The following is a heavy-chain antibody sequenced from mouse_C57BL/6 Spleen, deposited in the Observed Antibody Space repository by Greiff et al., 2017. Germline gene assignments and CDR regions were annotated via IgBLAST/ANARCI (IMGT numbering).Heavy chain of an antibody. CDR3: ARSYSTWGDY. J-gene: IGHJ4*01. CDR1: GYTFTSYW. Sequence: QVQLQLPGAELVKPGASVKMSCKASGYTFTSYWITWVKQRPGQGLEWIGEIYPGSGSTNYNEKFKSKATLTVDTSSSTDYMQLSSLTSEDTAVYDWARSYSTWGDYWGQGASVAITS. CDR2: IYPGSGST. V-gene: IGHV1-55*01. D-gene: IGHD1-1*01.